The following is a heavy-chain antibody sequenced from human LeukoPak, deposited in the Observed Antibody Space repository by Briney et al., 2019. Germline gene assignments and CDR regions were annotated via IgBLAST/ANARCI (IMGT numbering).Heavy chain of an antibody. V-gene: IGHV3-21*01. D-gene: IGHD1-14*01. CDR3: ARGGIRYYFDY. CDR2: ISSSGYYI. Sequence: GGSLRLSCAASGFTFDDYAMHWVRQAPGKGLEWVSSISSSGYYIYYADSVKGRFTISRDNAKNSLYLQMNSLRAEDTAVYYCARGGIRYYFDYWGQGTLVTVSS. J-gene: IGHJ4*01. CDR1: GFTFDDYA.